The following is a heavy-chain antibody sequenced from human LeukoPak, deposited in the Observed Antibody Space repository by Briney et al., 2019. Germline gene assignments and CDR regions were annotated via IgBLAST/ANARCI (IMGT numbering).Heavy chain of an antibody. J-gene: IGHJ1*01. CDR2: IYHSGST. CDR1: GGPISSSSYY. D-gene: IGHD3-22*01. CDR3: ARVVQSTDSSGFYLPEYFQH. V-gene: IGHV4-39*07. Sequence: SETLSLTCTVSGGPISSSSYYWGWIRQPPGKGLEWIGSIYHSGSTYYNPSLKSRVTISVDTSKNQFSLKLRSVTAADTAVYYCARVVQSTDSSGFYLPEYFQHWGQGTLVTVSS.